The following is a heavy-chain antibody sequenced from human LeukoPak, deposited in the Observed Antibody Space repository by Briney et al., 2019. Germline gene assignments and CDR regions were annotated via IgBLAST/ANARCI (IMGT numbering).Heavy chain of an antibody. CDR2: INHSGST. J-gene: IGHJ4*02. D-gene: IGHD4-17*01. CDR3: ARGSFYGDYAAYFDY. V-gene: IGHV4-34*01. CDR1: GGSFSGYY. Sequence: SETMSLTCAVYGGSFSGYYCSWIRQPPGQGLEWIGEINHSGSTNYNPSLKSRVTISVDTSKNQFSLKLSSVTAADTAVYYCARGSFYGDYAAYFDYWGQGTLVPVSS.